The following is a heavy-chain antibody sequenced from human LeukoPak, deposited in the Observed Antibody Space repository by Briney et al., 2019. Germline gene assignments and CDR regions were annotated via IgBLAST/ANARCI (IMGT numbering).Heavy chain of an antibody. CDR1: GGSISSYY. V-gene: IGHV4-59*08. CDR2: IYYSGST. CDR3: ARRGHLHSPF. J-gene: IGHJ4*02. D-gene: IGHD3/OR15-3a*01. Sequence: SETLSLTCTVSGGSISSYYWSWIRQPPGKGLEWIGYIYYSGSTNYNPSLKSRVTISVDTSKSQFSLKLNSVTAADTAVYYCARRGHLHSPFWGQGTLVTVSS.